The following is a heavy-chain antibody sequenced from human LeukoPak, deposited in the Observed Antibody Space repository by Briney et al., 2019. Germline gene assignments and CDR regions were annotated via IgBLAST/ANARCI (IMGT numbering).Heavy chain of an antibody. D-gene: IGHD2-15*01. J-gene: IGHJ4*02. CDR3: ARVVVAATRADYFDY. Sequence: SETLSLTCNVSGGSISSYYWSWIRQPAGKGLEWIGRIYTSGDTNYNPSLKSRVTMSVDTSKNQFSLRLSSVTAADTAVYYCARVVVAATRADYFDYWGQGTLVTVSS. CDR2: IYTSGDT. CDR1: GGSISSYY. V-gene: IGHV4-4*07.